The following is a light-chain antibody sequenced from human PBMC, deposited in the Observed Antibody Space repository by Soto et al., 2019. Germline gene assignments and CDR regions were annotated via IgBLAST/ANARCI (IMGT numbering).Light chain of an antibody. CDR1: QSVGNNY. Sequence: EIVLTQSPGTLSLSPGERATLSCRASQSVGNNYLAWYQQKPGQAPRFLIYDASSRATGIPDRFSGSGSGTDFTLTISRLAPEDFALYYCEQYGSTPLTYGGGTKVEIK. CDR2: DAS. J-gene: IGKJ4*01. V-gene: IGKV3-20*01. CDR3: EQYGSTPLT.